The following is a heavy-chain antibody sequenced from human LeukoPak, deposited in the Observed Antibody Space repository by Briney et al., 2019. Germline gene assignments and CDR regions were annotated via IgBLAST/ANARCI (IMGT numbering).Heavy chain of an antibody. CDR1: GYTFTSYG. V-gene: IGHV1-18*01. CDR3: ARAGDRNYSNYPWYYYYYMDV. D-gene: IGHD4-11*01. CDR2: ISAYNGNT. Sequence: ASVKVSCKASGYTFTSYGISWVRQAPGQGLEWMGWISAYNGNTNYAQKLQGRVTMTTDTSTSTAYMELRSLRSDDTAVYYCARAGDRNYSNYPWYYYYYMDVWGKGTTVTVSS. J-gene: IGHJ6*03.